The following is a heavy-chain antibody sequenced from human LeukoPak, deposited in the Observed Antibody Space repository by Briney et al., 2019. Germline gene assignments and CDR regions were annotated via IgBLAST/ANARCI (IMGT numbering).Heavy chain of an antibody. CDR3: ARDILATSIAAPYY. CDR1: GGSISSSTYY. J-gene: IGHJ4*02. V-gene: IGHV4-39*07. CDR2: IFYSGRT. D-gene: IGHD6-13*01. Sequence: PSETLSLTCTVSGGSISSSTYYWGWIRQPPGKGLEWIGSIFYSGRTYYNPSLKSRVTMSVDTSKNQFSLRLSSVNAADTAVYYSARDILATSIAAPYYWGQGTLVTVSS.